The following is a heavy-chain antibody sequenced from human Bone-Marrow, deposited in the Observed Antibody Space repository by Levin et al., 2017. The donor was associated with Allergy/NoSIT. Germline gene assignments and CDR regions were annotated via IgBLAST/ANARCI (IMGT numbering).Heavy chain of an antibody. V-gene: IGHV3-53*01. J-gene: IGHJ6*02. CDR2: SYSGGDT. CDR1: GFSVANSF. CDR3: ARGPEATYDGMDV. Sequence: GGSLRLSCAGFGFSVANSFMSWVRQAPGKGLEWVSLSYSGGDTEYADSVKGRFTISRDNSRNTVHLEMNSLRAEDTAVYYCARGPEATYDGMDVLGQGTTVTVS.